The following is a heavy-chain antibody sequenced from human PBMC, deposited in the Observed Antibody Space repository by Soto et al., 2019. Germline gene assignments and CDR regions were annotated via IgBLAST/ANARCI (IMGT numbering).Heavy chain of an antibody. CDR1: GFTFSSYA. CDR3: AKWYYDILTGYYNYYYYGMDV. Sequence: EVQLLESGGGLVQPGGSLRLSCAASGFTFSSYAMSWVRQAPGKGLEWVSAISGSGGSTYYADSVKGRFTISRDNSKNTLYLQMNSLRAEETAVYYCAKWYYDILTGYYNYYYYGMDVWGQGTTVTVSS. V-gene: IGHV3-23*01. J-gene: IGHJ6*02. CDR2: ISGSGGST. D-gene: IGHD3-9*01.